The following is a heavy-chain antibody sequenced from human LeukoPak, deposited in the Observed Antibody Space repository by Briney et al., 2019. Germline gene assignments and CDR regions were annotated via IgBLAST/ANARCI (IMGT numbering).Heavy chain of an antibody. CDR1: GYTFTSYD. J-gene: IGHJ5*02. V-gene: IGHV1-8*01. Sequence: ASVKVSCKASGYTFTSYDINWVRQATGQGLEWMGWMNPNSGNTGYAQKFQGRVTMTRNTSISTAYMELSSLRSEDTAVYYCARDTAMAQIGRFDPWGQGTLVTVSS. CDR2: MNPNSGNT. D-gene: IGHD5-18*01. CDR3: ARDTAMAQIGRFDP.